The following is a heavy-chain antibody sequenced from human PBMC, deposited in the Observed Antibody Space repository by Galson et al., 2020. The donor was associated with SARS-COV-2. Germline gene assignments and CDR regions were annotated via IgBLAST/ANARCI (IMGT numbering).Heavy chain of an antibody. CDR2: IYDSGKT. CDR3: ARDRELGY. D-gene: IGHD3-10*01. V-gene: IGHV4-59*01. CDR1: GGSISLSY. J-gene: IGHJ4*02. Sequence: SETLSLTCTVSGGSISLSYWNWIRQTPGTGLEWTGCIYDSGKTSYNPSIKSRVTLSVDTSKNQFSLKMNSVTAADTAVYYCARDRELGYWGQGPLVTVSP.